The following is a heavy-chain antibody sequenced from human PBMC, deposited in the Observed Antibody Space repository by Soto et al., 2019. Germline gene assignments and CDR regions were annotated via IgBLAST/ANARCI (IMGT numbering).Heavy chain of an antibody. D-gene: IGHD2-2*01. J-gene: IGHJ5*02. CDR1: GYTFTNHP. V-gene: IGHV1-18*04. CDR3: ARGMYHIWGP. Sequence: QLVQPGGEVRPPGASVKVSCKGSGYTFTNHPISWVRQGPGLGLQWMGWINPYNGNTSYSQHFQGRISLTMDTSTTTTFMELRSLTSGDTAMYYSARGMYHIWGPWGPGTLVTVSS. CDR2: INPYNGNT.